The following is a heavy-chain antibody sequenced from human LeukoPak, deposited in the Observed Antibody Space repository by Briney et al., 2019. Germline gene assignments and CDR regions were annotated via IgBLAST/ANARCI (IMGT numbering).Heavy chain of an antibody. CDR3: ARIGAYYDLDY. J-gene: IGHJ4*02. CDR2: IWYDGDNK. Sequence: GGSLRLSCAASGFTFRSHGMYWVRQAPGKGLEWVAVIWYDGDNKNYGDSVKGRFTISRDNSKNTLFLQMNSLRAEDTAVYYCARIGAYYDLDYWGQGTLVTVSS. CDR1: GFTFRSHG. V-gene: IGHV3-33*07. D-gene: IGHD3-22*01.